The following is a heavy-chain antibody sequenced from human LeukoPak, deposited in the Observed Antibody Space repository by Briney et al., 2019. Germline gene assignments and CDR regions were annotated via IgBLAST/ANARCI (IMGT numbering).Heavy chain of an antibody. J-gene: IGHJ4*02. CDR1: GFTLSNYW. V-gene: IGHV3-7*04. D-gene: IGHD1-26*01. Sequence: GGSLRLSCAASGFTLSNYWINWVRQAPGKGLEWVANMKHDGTEKSYVDSVKGRFTISRDDAKNSLYLQMNSLRAEDTALYYCARSPYSGSYGPFDYWGQGTLVTVSS. CDR2: MKHDGTEK. CDR3: ARSPYSGSYGPFDY.